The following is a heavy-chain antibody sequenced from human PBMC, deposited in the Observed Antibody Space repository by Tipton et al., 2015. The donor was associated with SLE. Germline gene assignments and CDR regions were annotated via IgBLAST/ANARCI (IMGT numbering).Heavy chain of an antibody. J-gene: IGHJ4*02. CDR2: INHSGNT. D-gene: IGHD6-13*01. CDR1: GGSFSGYY. CDR3: ARDQQGYYFDY. Sequence: TLSLTCAVYGGSFSGYYWSWIRQPPGKGLEWIGEINHSGNTNYKLSLKSRVTISVDTSKNQFSLKLSSVTAADTAVYYCARDQQGYYFDYWGQGTLVTVSS. V-gene: IGHV4-34*01.